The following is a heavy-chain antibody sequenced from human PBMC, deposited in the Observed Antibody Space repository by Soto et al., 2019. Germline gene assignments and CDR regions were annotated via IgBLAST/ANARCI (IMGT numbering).Heavy chain of an antibody. Sequence: EVQLLESGGGLVQPGGSLRLSCVGSGFTFINYAMNWVRQTPGKGLEWVSGISGGGDRTFDADSVKGRFTISRDNSKNTVNLQMNSLRADDTAVYYCARKVFGSTSRPDWWYFDLWGRGTLVTVSS. V-gene: IGHV3-23*01. J-gene: IGHJ2*01. CDR2: ISGGGDRT. D-gene: IGHD3-3*01. CDR3: ARKVFGSTSRPDWWYFDL. CDR1: GFTFINYA.